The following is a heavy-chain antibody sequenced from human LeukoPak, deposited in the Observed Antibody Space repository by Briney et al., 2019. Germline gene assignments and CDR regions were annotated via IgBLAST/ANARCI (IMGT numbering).Heavy chain of an antibody. Sequence: SVKVSCKASGGTFSSYAISWVRQAPGQVLEWMGRIIPILGIANYAQKFQGRVTITADKSTSTAYMELSSLRSEDTAVYYCARASAYCSGGSCYTSHLDYWGQGTLVTVSS. J-gene: IGHJ4*02. D-gene: IGHD2-15*01. CDR2: IIPILGIA. CDR3: ARASAYCSGGSCYTSHLDY. V-gene: IGHV1-69*04. CDR1: GGTFSSYA.